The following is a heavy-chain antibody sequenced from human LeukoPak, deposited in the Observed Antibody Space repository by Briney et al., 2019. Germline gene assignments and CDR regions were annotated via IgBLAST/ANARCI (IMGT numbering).Heavy chain of an antibody. CDR2: INPNSGGT. CDR1: GYTFTGYY. CDR3: ARAVVVAATRCWFDP. V-gene: IGHV1-2*02. Sequence: ASVKVSCKASGYTFTGYYMHWVRQAPGQGLEWMGWINPNSGGTNYAQKFQGRVTMTRETSITTAYMELSRPTSDVRTVVCCARAVVVAATRCWFDPWRQGTLVSVSS. J-gene: IGHJ5*02. D-gene: IGHD2-15*01.